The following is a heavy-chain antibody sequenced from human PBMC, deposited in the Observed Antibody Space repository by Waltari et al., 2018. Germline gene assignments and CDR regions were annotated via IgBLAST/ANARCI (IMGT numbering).Heavy chain of an antibody. CDR1: GFTFSGSA. CDR2: MRRKANSYAK. J-gene: IGHJ6*02. D-gene: IGHD1-26*01. Sequence: EVQLVESGGGLVQPGGSLKLSCAASGFTFSGSAMPWVRQASGKGLEWVGRMRRKANSYAKEYVASVKGRFTISRDDSKNTAYLQMNSLKTEDTAVYYCTRHRVIVGARRTADVWGQGTTVTVAS. CDR3: TRHRVIVGARRTADV. V-gene: IGHV3-73*02.